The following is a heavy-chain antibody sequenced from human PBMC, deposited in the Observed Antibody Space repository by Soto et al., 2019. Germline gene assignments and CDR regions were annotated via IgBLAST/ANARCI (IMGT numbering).Heavy chain of an antibody. D-gene: IGHD6-19*01. CDR2: IYTSASI. J-gene: IGHJ6*02. CDR3: ARDREAGYNFYYGMDV. CDR1: GADINTYS. Sequence: SETLSLTCSVSGADINTYSWTWIRQHVGKGLEWIGRIYTSASINYNPSLKGRVTLSVDTSTNQVSLRLASVTAADTAIYYCARDREAGYNFYYGMDVWGQGTTVTVSS. V-gene: IGHV4-4*07.